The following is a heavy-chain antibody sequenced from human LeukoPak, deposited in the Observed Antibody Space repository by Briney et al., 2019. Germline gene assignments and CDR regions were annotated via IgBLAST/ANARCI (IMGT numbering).Heavy chain of an antibody. Sequence: GGSLRLSCAASGFTFSSYSIHWVRQAPGEGLVWVSRIGTDGSTTGYADSVKGRFTISRDNSKNTLYLQMNSLRAEDTAVYYCANEAVAGTDYWGQGTLVTVSS. CDR3: ANEAVAGTDY. V-gene: IGHV3-74*01. D-gene: IGHD6-19*01. CDR1: GFTFSSYS. CDR2: IGTDGSTT. J-gene: IGHJ4*02.